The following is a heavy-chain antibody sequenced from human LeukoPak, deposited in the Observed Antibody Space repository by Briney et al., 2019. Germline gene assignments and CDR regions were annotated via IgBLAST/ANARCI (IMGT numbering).Heavy chain of an antibody. CDR1: GFTFSSYA. V-gene: IGHV3-23*01. Sequence: PGGSLRLSCAASGFTFSSYAMSWVRQAPGKGLEWVSAISGSGGSTYYADSVKGRFTISRDNSKNTLYLQMNSLRAEDTAVYYCAKDLGCGGDCHFGDNWFDPWGQGTLVTVSS. D-gene: IGHD2-21*02. CDR2: ISGSGGST. J-gene: IGHJ5*02. CDR3: AKDLGCGGDCHFGDNWFDP.